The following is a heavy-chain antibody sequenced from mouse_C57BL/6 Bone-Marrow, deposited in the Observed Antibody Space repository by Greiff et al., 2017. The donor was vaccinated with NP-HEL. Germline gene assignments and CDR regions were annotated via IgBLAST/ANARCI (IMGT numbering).Heavy chain of an antibody. J-gene: IGHJ1*03. CDR3: ARDTEWYFDV. CDR2: INYDGSST. V-gene: IGHV5-16*01. Sequence: EVQLVESEGGLVQPGSSMKLSCTASGFTFSDYYMAWVRQVPEKGLEWVANINYDGSSTYYLDSLKSRFIISRDNAKNILYLQMSSLESEDTATYYCARDTEWYFDVWGTGTTVTVSS. CDR1: GFTFSDYY. D-gene: IGHD1-1*01.